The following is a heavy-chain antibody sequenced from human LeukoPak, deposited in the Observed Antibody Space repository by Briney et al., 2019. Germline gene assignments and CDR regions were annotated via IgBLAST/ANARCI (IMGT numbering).Heavy chain of an antibody. D-gene: IGHD6-19*01. CDR2: ISGVGGST. V-gene: IGHV3-23*01. CDR1: GFTFSSYG. Sequence: GGSLRLSCAASGFTFSSYGMGWVRQAPGKGLEWVSSISGVGGSTYYADSVKGRFTISRDNSKNTLYLQMNSLRDEDTAVYYCAKDLIAVAGTALDYWGQGTLVTVSS. CDR3: AKDLIAVAGTALDY. J-gene: IGHJ4*02.